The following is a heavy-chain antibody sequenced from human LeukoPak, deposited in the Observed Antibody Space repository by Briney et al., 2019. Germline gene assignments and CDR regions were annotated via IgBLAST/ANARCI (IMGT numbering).Heavy chain of an antibody. CDR2: IYPGDSDT. J-gene: IGHJ6*02. V-gene: IGHV5-51*01. Sequence: GESLKISCKGSGYSFTTYWIGWVRQMPGKGRGWMAFIYPGDSDTRYSPSFQGQVTISADKSISTAYLQWSSLKASDTAMYYCARLHTYYYYGMDVWGQGTTVTVSS. CDR3: ARLHTYYYYGMDV. CDR1: GYSFTTYW.